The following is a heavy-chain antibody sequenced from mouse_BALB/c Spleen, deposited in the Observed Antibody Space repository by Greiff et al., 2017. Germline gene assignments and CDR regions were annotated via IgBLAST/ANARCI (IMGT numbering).Heavy chain of an antibody. CDR2: ISSGGSYT. V-gene: IGHV5-6*02. D-gene: IGHD2-4*01. J-gene: IGHJ4*01. Sequence: EVKLMESGGDLVKPGGSLELSCAASGFTFSSYGMSWVRQTPDKRLEWVATISSGGSYTYYPDSVKGRFTISRDNAKNTLYLQMSSLKSEDTAMYYCARRGINAMDYWGQGTSVTVSS. CDR1: GFTFSSYG. CDR3: ARRGINAMDY.